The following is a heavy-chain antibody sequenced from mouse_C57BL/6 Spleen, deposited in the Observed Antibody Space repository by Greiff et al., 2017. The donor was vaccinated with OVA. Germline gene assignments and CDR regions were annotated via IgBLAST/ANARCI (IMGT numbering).Heavy chain of an antibody. CDR2: IYPGDGDT. D-gene: IGHD2-5*01. CDR1: GYAFSSSW. J-gene: IGHJ4*01. CDR3: ARSYSNFPYAMDY. Sequence: QVQLKQSGPELVKPGASVKISCKASGYAFSSSWMNWVKQRPGKGLEWIGRIYPGDGDTNYNGKFKGKATLTADKSSSTAYMQLSSLTSEDSAVYVCARSYSNFPYAMDYWGQGTSVTVSS. V-gene: IGHV1-82*01.